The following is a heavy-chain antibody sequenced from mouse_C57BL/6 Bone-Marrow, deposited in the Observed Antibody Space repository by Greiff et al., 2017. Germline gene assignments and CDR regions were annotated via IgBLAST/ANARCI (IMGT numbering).Heavy chain of an antibody. CDR1: GYAFSSSW. CDR3: ARESLYYYGSSYWYFNV. D-gene: IGHD1-1*01. J-gene: IGHJ1*03. V-gene: IGHV1-82*01. CDR2: IYPGDGDT. Sequence: QVQLQQSGPELVKPGASVKISCKASGYAFSSSWMNWVKQRPGKGLEWIGRIYPGDGDTNYNGKFKGKDTLTADKSSSPAYMQLSSLTSEDSAVYFCARESLYYYGSSYWYFNVWGTGTTVTVSS.